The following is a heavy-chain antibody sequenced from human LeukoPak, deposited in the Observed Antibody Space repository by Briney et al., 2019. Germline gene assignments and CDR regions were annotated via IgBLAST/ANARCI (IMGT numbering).Heavy chain of an antibody. CDR3: AKDEGHFDTAYYFDY. V-gene: IGHV3-7*01. D-gene: IGHD3-9*01. Sequence: GGSLRLSCAASGFTFSHYWMSWVRQAPGKGLEWVANIKQDGNEKYYADSVKGRFTISRDNSKNTLYLQMNSLRAEDTAVYYCAKDEGHFDTAYYFDYWGQGTLVTVSS. CDR2: IKQDGNEK. J-gene: IGHJ4*02. CDR1: GFTFSHYW.